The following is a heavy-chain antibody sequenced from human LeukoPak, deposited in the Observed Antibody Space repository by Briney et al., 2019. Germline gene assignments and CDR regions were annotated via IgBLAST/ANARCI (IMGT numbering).Heavy chain of an antibody. D-gene: IGHD6-6*01. CDR2: IYYSGST. V-gene: IGHV4-59*01. CDR3: ARTLGYSSSYLDY. Sequence: SETLSLTCTVSGGSISSYYWSWIRQPPGKGLEWIGYIYYSGSTNYNPSLKSRVTISVDTSKNQFSLKLSSVTAADTAVYYCARTLGYSSSYLDYWGQGTLVTVSS. J-gene: IGHJ4*02. CDR1: GGSISSYY.